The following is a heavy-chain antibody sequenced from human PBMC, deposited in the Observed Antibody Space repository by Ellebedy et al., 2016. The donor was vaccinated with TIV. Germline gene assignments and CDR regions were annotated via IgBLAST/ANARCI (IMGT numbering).Heavy chain of an antibody. V-gene: IGHV4-59*01. CDR2: SNYSGST. D-gene: IGHD5-12*01. Sequence: MPSETLSLTCTVSGGSISSYYWSWIRQHPEKGLEWIGYSNYSGSTNYNPSLKSRVTISVDTSKNQFSLKLSYVTAAYTAVYYCAREVYSGYEYYFDYWGQGTLVTVSS. CDR3: AREVYSGYEYYFDY. J-gene: IGHJ4*02. CDR1: GGSISSYY.